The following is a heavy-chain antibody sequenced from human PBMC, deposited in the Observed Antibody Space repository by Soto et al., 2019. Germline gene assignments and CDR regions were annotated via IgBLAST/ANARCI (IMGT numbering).Heavy chain of an antibody. V-gene: IGHV1-8*01. J-gene: IGHJ5*01. CDR2: MNPNSGIT. CDR3: ARSDGYDFNWLES. CDR1: GYAFGSYD. D-gene: IGHD1-20*01. Sequence: QVQLEQSGAEVKTPGASVKVSCKASGYAFGSYDINCVRQAPGQVLEWMAWMNPNSGITNYAQKFQGRLTMTRDTALSIAHMEVSGLRNEGTAVYYCARSDGYDFNWLESWGQGTLVIVSA.